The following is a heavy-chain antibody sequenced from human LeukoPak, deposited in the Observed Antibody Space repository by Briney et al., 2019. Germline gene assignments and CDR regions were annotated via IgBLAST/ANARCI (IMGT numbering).Heavy chain of an antibody. CDR2: ISHDGTVT. V-gene: IGHV3-74*01. CDR1: GFTFSTYV. CDR3: TRDVNLNFFDV. Sequence: GGSLRLSCVVSGFTFSTYVMHWVREAPGKGLMWVSRISHDGTVTSYADSVRGRFTVSRDNAKNTLYLQMNSLRAEDTAVYYCTRDVNLNFFDVWGRGTLVTVSS. D-gene: IGHD3-9*01. J-gene: IGHJ2*01.